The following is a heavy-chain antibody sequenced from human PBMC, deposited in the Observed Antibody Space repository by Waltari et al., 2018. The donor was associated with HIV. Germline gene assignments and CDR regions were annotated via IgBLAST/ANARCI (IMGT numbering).Heavy chain of an antibody. D-gene: IGHD1-26*01. CDR2: IKQDGSAK. Sequence: EVQLVASGGGLVQPGGSLRLSCAASGFTFSIYWMTWLRQAPGKGLGGVANIKQDGSAKQEADSVRGRFTISRDNTKNALYLQMNRLRAEDTAVYYCAKYSGSYWGAHNWFDPWGQGTLVIVSS. V-gene: IGHV3-7*01. CDR1: GFTFSIYW. CDR3: AKYSGSYWGAHNWFDP. J-gene: IGHJ5*02.